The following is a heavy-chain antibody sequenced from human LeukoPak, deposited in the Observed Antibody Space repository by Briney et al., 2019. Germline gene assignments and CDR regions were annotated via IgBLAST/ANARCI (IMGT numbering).Heavy chain of an antibody. D-gene: IGHD3-10*01. CDR1: GFTISGYE. CDR3: ARGGVPGHTVFDY. Sequence: GGSLRLSCAASGFTISGYENNWVRQAPGKGLEWVSHISTSGVAIHYSDSVKGRFTISRDNAKSSLYLQMNSLRVEDTAVYYCARGGVPGHTVFDYWGQGTPVTVSS. J-gene: IGHJ4*02. V-gene: IGHV3-48*03. CDR2: ISTSGVAI.